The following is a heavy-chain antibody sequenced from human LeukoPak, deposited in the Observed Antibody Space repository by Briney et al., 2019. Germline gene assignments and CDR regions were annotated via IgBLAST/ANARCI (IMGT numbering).Heavy chain of an antibody. Sequence: SVKVSCKASGGTFSSYAISWVRQAPGQGLEWMGGIIPIFGTANYAQKFQGRVTITADESTSTAYMELSSLRSEDTAVYYCARDFGYCSSTSCYTARGGWFDPWGQGTLVTVSS. D-gene: IGHD2-2*02. CDR1: GGTFSSYA. V-gene: IGHV1-69*01. J-gene: IGHJ5*02. CDR3: ARDFGYCSSTSCYTARGGWFDP. CDR2: IIPIFGTA.